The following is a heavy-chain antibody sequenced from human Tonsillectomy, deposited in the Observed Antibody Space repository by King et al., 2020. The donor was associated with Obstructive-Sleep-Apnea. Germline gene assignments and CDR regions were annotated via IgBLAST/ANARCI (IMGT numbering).Heavy chain of an antibody. V-gene: IGHV3-48*04. CDR1: GFTFSSYS. CDR2: ISSSSSTI. CDR3: ARCPYDILTGYSLDAFDI. Sequence: VQLVESGGGLVQPGGSLRLSCAASGFTFSSYSMNWVRQAPGKGLEWVSYISSSSSTIYYADSVKGRFTISRDNATNSLYLQMNSLRAEDTAVYYCARCPYDILTGYSLDAFDIWGQGTMVTVSS. J-gene: IGHJ3*02. D-gene: IGHD3-9*01.